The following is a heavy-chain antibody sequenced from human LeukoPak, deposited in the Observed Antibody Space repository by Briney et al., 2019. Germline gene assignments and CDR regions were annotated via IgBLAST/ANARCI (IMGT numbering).Heavy chain of an antibody. Sequence: PGASVKVSCKASGYTFTSYYMHWVRQAPGQGLEWMGLINPTGDSTGYAQKFQGRVTMTRDMSTSTDYLELSSLRSEDTAIYYCARDNSVGDNAWWFDPWGQGTLVTVSS. CDR3: ARDNSVGDNAWWFDP. CDR1: GYTFTSYY. V-gene: IGHV1-46*01. CDR2: INPTGDST. D-gene: IGHD2-21*01. J-gene: IGHJ5*02.